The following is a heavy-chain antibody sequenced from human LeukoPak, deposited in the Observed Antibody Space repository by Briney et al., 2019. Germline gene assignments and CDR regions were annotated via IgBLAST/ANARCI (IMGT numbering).Heavy chain of an antibody. CDR1: GGSISGYC. D-gene: IGHD3-22*01. CDR3: ARGDYYDSAYYALDY. Sequence: SETLSLTCTASGGSISGYCWTWIRQAAGKGLEWIGRVYFTGTPKYNPSLRSRVTMSVDTSKNQFSLMLSSVTAADSAVYYCARGDYYDSAYYALDYWGQGILVTVSS. V-gene: IGHV4-4*07. CDR2: VYFTGTP. J-gene: IGHJ4*02.